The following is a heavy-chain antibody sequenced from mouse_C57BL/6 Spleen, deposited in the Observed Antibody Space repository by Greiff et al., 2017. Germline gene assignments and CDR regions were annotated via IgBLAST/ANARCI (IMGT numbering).Heavy chain of an antibody. CDR1: GFTFSDYY. CDR2: INYDGSST. CDR3: SRAPYYCGSRLLYFDV. D-gene: IGHD1-1*01. Sequence: EVQLVESEGGLVQPGSSMKLSCTASGFTFSDYYMAWVRQVPEKGLEWVANINYDGSSTYYLDSLKSRFIISRDNAKNILYLQMSSLQSEDTATYYCSRAPYYCGSRLLYFDVWCTGTTVTVSS. J-gene: IGHJ1*03. V-gene: IGHV5-16*01.